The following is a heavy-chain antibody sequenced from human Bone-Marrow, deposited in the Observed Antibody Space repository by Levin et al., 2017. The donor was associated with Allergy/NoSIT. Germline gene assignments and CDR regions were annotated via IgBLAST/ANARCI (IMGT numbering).Heavy chain of an antibody. CDR1: GFTFSAFG. V-gene: IGHV3-33*01. J-gene: IGHJ4*02. Sequence: GGSLRLSCAASGFTFSAFGMHWVRQAPGRGLEWVAVISYDGGHKFYADSVKGRFTISRDNSKNTHYLQMNSLRAEDTAVYYCTRDRGEWGQFYFDYWGQGMLVTVSS. CDR2: ISYDGGHK. D-gene: IGHD1-26*01. CDR3: TRDRGEWGQFYFDY.